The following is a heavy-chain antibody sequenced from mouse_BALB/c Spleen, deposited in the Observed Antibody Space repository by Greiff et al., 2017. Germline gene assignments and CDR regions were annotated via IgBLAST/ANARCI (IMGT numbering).Heavy chain of an antibody. D-gene: IGHD2-10*01. J-gene: IGHJ1*01. CDR1: GFNIKDTY. CDR2: IDPANGNT. V-gene: IGHV14-3*02. CDR3: AAYYGNYWYFDV. Sequence: EVQLQQSGAELVKPGASVKLSCTASGFNIKDTYMHWVKQRPEQGLEWIGRIDPANGNTKYDPKFQGKATITADTSSNTAYLQLSSPTSEDTAVYYCAAYYGNYWYFDVWGAGTTVTVSS.